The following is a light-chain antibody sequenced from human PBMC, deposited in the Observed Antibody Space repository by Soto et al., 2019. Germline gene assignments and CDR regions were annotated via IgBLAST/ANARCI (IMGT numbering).Light chain of an antibody. CDR2: DAS. CDR1: QSISNF. J-gene: IGKJ1*01. CDR3: RQYNSYSWT. Sequence: DVQMTQSPSTLSASIGGRITISCRANQSISNFLAWYQQKPGKAPKLLIYDASTLESGVPSRFRGSGSGTEFTLTISSLQPDDFATYFCRQYNSYSWTFGRGTKV. V-gene: IGKV1-5*01.